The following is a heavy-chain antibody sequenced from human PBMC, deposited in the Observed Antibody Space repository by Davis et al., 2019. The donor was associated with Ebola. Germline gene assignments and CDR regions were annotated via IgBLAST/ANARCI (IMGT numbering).Heavy chain of an antibody. V-gene: IGHV1-69*06. Sequence: SVKVSCKASGGTFSSYAISWVRQAPGQGLEWMGGIIPIFGTANYAQKFQGRVTITADKSTSTAYMELSSLRSEDTAVYYCARDQEGSSSWYPHWFDPWGQGTLVTVSS. CDR2: IIPIFGTA. CDR1: GGTFSSYA. J-gene: IGHJ5*02. CDR3: ARDQEGSSSWYPHWFDP. D-gene: IGHD6-13*01.